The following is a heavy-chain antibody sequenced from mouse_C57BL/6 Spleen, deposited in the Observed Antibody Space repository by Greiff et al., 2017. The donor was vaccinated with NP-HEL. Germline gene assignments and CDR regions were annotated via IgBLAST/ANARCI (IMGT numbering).Heavy chain of an antibody. CDR3: ANSPLNSYGSSYNFDY. Sequence: VQLQQSVAELVRPGASVKLSCTASGFNIKNTYMHWVKQRPEQGLEWIGRIDPANGNTKYAPKFQGKATITADQSSNTAYLQLSSLTSEDTAIYYCANSPLNSYGSSYNFDYWGQGTTLTVSS. CDR1: GFNIKNTY. D-gene: IGHD1-1*01. CDR2: IDPANGNT. J-gene: IGHJ2*01. V-gene: IGHV14-3*01.